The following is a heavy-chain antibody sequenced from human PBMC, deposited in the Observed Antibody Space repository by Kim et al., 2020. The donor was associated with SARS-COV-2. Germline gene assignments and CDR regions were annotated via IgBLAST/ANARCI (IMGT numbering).Heavy chain of an antibody. D-gene: IGHD5-12*01. CDR1: GGSISSGGYY. CDR2: IYYSGST. J-gene: IGHJ4*02. CDR3: AREGYDMGFDY. V-gene: IGHV4-31*03. Sequence: SETLSLICTVSGGSISSGGYYWSWIRQYPGKGLEWIGYIYYSGSTYYNPSLKSRVTISVDTSKNQFSLKLSSVTAADTAVYYCAREGYDMGFDYWGQGTLVTVSS.